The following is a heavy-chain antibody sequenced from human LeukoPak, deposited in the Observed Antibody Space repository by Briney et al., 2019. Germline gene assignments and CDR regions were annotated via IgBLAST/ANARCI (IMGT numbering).Heavy chain of an antibody. CDR3: AKSVASDAY. D-gene: IGHD5-12*01. CDR1: GFTFSNAW. V-gene: IGHV3-30*18. Sequence: GGSLRLSCAASGFTFSNAWMSWVRQAPGKGLEWVAVISYDGSNKYYADFVKGRFTISRDNSKNTLSLQMNGLTLEDTAVYYCAKSVASDAYWGQGTLVTVSS. CDR2: ISYDGSNK. J-gene: IGHJ4*02.